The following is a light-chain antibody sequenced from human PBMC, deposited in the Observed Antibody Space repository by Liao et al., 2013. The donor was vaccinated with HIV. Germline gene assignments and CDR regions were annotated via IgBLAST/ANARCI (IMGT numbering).Light chain of an antibody. Sequence: SYELTQPPSVSVSPGQTANISCSGDKLADRYVCWYQQKPGQSPVLVIYQDTKRPSGIPERFSGSNSGNTATLTISGAQATDGADYYCQAWDANVLYVFGTGTKVTVL. J-gene: IGLJ1*01. V-gene: IGLV3-1*01. CDR1: KLADRY. CDR3: QAWDANVLYV. CDR2: QDT.